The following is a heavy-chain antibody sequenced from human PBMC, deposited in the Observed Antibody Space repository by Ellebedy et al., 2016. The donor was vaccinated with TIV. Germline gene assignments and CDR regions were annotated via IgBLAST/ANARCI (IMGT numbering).Heavy chain of an antibody. CDR1: GFTFTPYV. CDR3: ARDMAWGNERVNDALDI. CDR2: ISGSSLTI. D-gene: IGHD7-27*01. V-gene: IGHV3-48*04. J-gene: IGHJ3*02. Sequence: GESLKISCVASGFTFTPYVMNWVRQAPGKGLEWLSYISGSSLTIYYADSVKGRFTISRDNAENSLYLQVTSLRAEDTAVYYCARDMAWGNERVNDALDIWGQGTMVIVSP.